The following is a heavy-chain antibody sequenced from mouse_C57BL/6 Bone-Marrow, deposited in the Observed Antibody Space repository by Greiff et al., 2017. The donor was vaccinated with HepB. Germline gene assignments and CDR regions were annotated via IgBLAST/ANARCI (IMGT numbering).Heavy chain of an antibody. CDR1: GYSFTGYY. V-gene: IGHV1-42*01. CDR3: ASDYRFAY. D-gene: IGHD2-4*01. Sequence: VQLQQSGPELVKPGASVKISCKASGYSFTGYYMNWVKQSPEKSLEWIGEINPSTGGTTYNQKFKAKATLTVDKSSSTAYMQLKSLTSEDSAVYYCASDYRFAYWGQGTLVTVSA. J-gene: IGHJ3*01. CDR2: INPSTGGT.